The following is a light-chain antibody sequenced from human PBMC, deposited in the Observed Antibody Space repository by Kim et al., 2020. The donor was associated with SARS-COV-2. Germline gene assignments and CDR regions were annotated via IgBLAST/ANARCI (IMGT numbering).Light chain of an antibody. Sequence: QAGLTQPPSVSKGLRQTATPTCTGNSNNIDNQGAAWLQHHQGHPPKLLSYRNGNRPSGISERFSASRSGSTASLTITGLQPEDEADYYCSTWDRSLSAWLFGGGTQLTVL. CDR3: STWDRSLSAWL. J-gene: IGLJ3*02. CDR1: SNNIDNQG. CDR2: RNG. V-gene: IGLV10-54*04.